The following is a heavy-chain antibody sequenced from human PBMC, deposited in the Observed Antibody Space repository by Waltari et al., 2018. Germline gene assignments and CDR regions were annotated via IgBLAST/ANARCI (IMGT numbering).Heavy chain of an antibody. CDR2: INPNRGGT. CDR3: ARDRDIVATKRGNWFDP. D-gene: IGHD5-12*01. V-gene: IGHV1-2*06. CDR1: GYTFTGYY. J-gene: IGHJ5*02. Sequence: QVQLVQSGAEVKKPGASVKVSCKASGYTFTGYYMHWVRQAPGQGLEWMGRINPNRGGTNYAQKFQGRVTMTRDTSISTAYMELSRLRSDDTAVYYCARDRDIVATKRGNWFDPWGQGTLVTVSS.